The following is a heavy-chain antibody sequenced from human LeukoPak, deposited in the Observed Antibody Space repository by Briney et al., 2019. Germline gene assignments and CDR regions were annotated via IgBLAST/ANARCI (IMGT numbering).Heavy chain of an antibody. CDR2: IYASGST. V-gene: IGHV4-61*02. Sequence: SETLSLTCTVSGGSISSSSYYWSWTRQPAGKGLEWIGRIYASGSTNYNPSLKSRVTISVDTSKNQFSLKLSSVTAADTAVYYCAREGSRDFWSGPVYYFDYWGQGTLVTVSS. CDR1: GGSISSSSYY. J-gene: IGHJ4*02. CDR3: AREGSRDFWSGPVYYFDY. D-gene: IGHD3-3*01.